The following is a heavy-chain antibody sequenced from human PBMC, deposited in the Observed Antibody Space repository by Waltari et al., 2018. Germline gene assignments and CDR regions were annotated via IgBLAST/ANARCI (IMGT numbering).Heavy chain of an antibody. CDR1: GGTSSNSS. V-gene: IGHV1-69*04. J-gene: IGHJ3*02. CDR3: ARGGITIFGGVIQSPDDAYNI. D-gene: IGHD3-3*01. Sequence: GAEVKRPGSSVKVSCKASGGTSSNSSICWVRQAPGQGLEWMGRTIPILRISNYARKFQGRVTITADTATNTAYMELSSLRSDDTAVYYCARGGITIFGGVIQSPDDAYNIWGQGTMVIVSS. CDR2: TIPILRIS.